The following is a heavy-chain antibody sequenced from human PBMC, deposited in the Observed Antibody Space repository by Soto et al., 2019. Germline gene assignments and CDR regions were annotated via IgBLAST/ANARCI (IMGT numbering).Heavy chain of an antibody. CDR1: GDSVSSNSAA. D-gene: IGHD6-19*01. CDR2: TYYRSKWYN. CDR3: ARDLKRSSGWYVGYYYYGMEV. Sequence: SQTLSLTCAISGDSVSSNSAAWNWIRQSPSRGLEWLGRTYYRSKWYNDYAVSVKSRITINPDTSKNQFSLQLNSVTPEDTAVYYCARDLKRSSGWYVGYYYYGMEVWGQGTTVTVSS. J-gene: IGHJ6*02. V-gene: IGHV6-1*01.